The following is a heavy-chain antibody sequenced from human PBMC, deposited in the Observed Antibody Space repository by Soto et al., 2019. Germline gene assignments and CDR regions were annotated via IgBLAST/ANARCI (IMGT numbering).Heavy chain of an antibody. V-gene: IGHV1-18*04. D-gene: IGHD3-10*01. J-gene: IGHJ6*02. Sequence: QVQLVQSGAEVKKPGASVKVSCKASGYTFTSYGVSWVRQAPGQGLEWMGWISGYNGNTHYAQKLQGRVTMTTDTSTSTADMELRSLRSDDTAVYYCARAGKYYYGSGSPYYYGMDVWGQGITVTVSS. CDR2: ISGYNGNT. CDR1: GYTFTSYG. CDR3: ARAGKYYYGSGSPYYYGMDV.